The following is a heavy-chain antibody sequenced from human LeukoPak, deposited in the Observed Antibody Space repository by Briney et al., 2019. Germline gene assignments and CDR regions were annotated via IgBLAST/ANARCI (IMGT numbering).Heavy chain of an antibody. Sequence: PSETLSLTCTVSGGSISSYYWSWIRQPPGKGLEWIGYIYYSGSTNYSPSLKSRVTISVDTSKNQFSLKLSSVTAADTAVYYCARDYGLRSPYFDYWGQGTLVTVSS. CDR2: IYYSGST. J-gene: IGHJ4*02. CDR3: ARDYGLRSPYFDY. CDR1: GGSISSYY. D-gene: IGHD4-17*01. V-gene: IGHV4-59*01.